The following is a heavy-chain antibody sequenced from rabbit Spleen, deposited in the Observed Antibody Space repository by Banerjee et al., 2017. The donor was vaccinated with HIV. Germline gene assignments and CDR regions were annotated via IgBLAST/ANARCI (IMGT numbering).Heavy chain of an antibody. V-gene: IGHV1S40*01. CDR2: IAGSSSGFP. CDR1: GFSFSSNDY. D-gene: IGHD8-1*01. Sequence: QSLEESGGGLVQPEGSLALTCKASGFSFSSNDYMCWVRQAPGKGLEWISCIAGSSSGFPYSATWAKGRFTISKTSSTTVTLQMTSLTAADTATYFCARDTGSSFSSYGMDLWGPGTLVTVS. J-gene: IGHJ6*01. CDR3: ARDTGSSFSSYGMDL.